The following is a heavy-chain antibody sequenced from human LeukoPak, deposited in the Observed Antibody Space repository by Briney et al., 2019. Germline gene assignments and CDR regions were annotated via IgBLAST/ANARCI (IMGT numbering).Heavy chain of an antibody. D-gene: IGHD6-6*01. CDR1: GGSISSGGYY. CDR3: ARDRFSGSAFGY. Sequence: PSETLSLTCTVSGGSISSGGYYWSWIRQHPGKGLEWIGYIYYSGSTYYNPSLKSRVTISVDTSKNQFSLKLSSVTAADTAVYYCARDRFSGSAFGYWGQGTLVTVSS. CDR2: IYYSGST. J-gene: IGHJ4*02. V-gene: IGHV4-31*03.